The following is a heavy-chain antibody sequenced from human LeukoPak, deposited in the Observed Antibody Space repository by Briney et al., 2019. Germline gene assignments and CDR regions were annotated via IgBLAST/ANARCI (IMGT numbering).Heavy chain of an antibody. CDR2: ITPDGSGT. J-gene: IGHJ4*02. Sequence: GGSLRLSCAASGFTFSTSWIHWVRQAPGKGLVWVSRITPDGSGTDYADSVKGRFTISRDNAKNTLYLQMNSLRVEDTAVYYCAKSMSGPNDYWGQGTLVTVSS. V-gene: IGHV3-74*01. D-gene: IGHD3-3*01. CDR1: GFTFSTSW. CDR3: AKSMSGPNDY.